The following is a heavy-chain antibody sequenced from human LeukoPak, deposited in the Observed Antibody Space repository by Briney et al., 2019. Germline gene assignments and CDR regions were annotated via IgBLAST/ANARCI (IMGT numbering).Heavy chain of an antibody. V-gene: IGHV4-31*03. CDR3: ASTRSSSWYVFFDY. J-gene: IGHJ4*02. D-gene: IGHD6-13*01. Sequence: PSETLSLTCTVSGGSISSGGYYWSWIRQHPGKGLEWIGYIYYSGSTYYNPSLKSRVTISVDTSKNQPSLKLSSVTAADTAVYYCASTRSSSWYVFFDYWGQGTLVTVSS. CDR2: IYYSGST. CDR1: GGSISSGGYY.